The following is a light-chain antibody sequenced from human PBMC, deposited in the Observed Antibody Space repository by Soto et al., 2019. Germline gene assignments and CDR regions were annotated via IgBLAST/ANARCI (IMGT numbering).Light chain of an antibody. Sequence: QSVLTQPPSASGTPGQRVTISCSGSSSKIGSNYVYWYQQLPGTAPKLLIYRNNQRPSGVPDRFSGPKSGTAASLAISGRRSEDEDDDYCAAWEDRLSGWVFGGGTKLTVL. V-gene: IGLV1-47*01. CDR3: AAWEDRLSGWV. CDR2: RNN. CDR1: SSKIGSNY. J-gene: IGLJ3*02.